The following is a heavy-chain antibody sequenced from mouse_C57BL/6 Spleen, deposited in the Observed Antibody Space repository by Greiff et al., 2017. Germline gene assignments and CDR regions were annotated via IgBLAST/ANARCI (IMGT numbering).Heavy chain of an antibody. CDR2: INPSTGGT. CDR1: GYSFTGYY. J-gene: IGHJ4*01. V-gene: IGHV1-42*01. D-gene: IGHD1-1*01. CDR3: ARRNYYGSSYVISMDY. Sequence: VQLKESGPELVKPGASVKISCKASGYSFTGYYMNWVKQSPEKSLEWIGEINPSTGGTTYNQKFKAKATLTVDKSSSTAYMQLKSLTSEDSAVYYCARRNYYGSSYVISMDYWGQGTSVTVSS.